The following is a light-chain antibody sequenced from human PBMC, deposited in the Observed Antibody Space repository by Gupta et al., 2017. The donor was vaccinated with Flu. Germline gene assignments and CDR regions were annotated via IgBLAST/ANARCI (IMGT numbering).Light chain of an antibody. CDR2: WAS. Sequence: DIVMTQSPDSLAVSLGERATINCKSSQSVLYSSNNKNYLAWYQQKPGQPPKLLIYWASTRESGVPDRFSGSGSGTDFTLTISSLQAEDVAVYYCHGDDSTGSSFGQGTKMEIK. V-gene: IGKV4-1*01. CDR1: QSVLYSSNNKNY. J-gene: IGKJ2*04. CDR3: HGDDSTGSS.